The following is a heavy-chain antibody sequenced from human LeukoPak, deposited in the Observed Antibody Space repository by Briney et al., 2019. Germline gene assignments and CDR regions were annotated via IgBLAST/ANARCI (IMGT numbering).Heavy chain of an antibody. CDR1: GFTFDDYG. D-gene: IGHD4-17*01. Sequence: GSLRLSCAASGFTFDDYGMSWVRQAPGKGLEWVSGINWNGGSTGYADSVKGRFTISRDNAKNSLYLQMNSLRAEDTALYYCAREDYGDRSYYYYMDVWGKGTTVTVSS. J-gene: IGHJ6*03. V-gene: IGHV3-20*04. CDR3: AREDYGDRSYYYYMDV. CDR2: INWNGGST.